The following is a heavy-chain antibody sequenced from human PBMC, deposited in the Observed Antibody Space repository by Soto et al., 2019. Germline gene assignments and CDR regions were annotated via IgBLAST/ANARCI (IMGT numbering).Heavy chain of an antibody. J-gene: IGHJ6*02. D-gene: IGHD2-21*02. CDR3: AICGGDCYSVPYYYYNYGMDV. CDR2: IIPIFGTA. CDR1: RCALSSYA. V-gene: IGHV1-69*13. Sequence: SVKVSCTVSRCALSSYAISWVRNAPGQGLEWMGGIIPIFGTANYAQKFQGRVTPTADESTSTAYMELSSLRSEDTAVYDCAICGGDCYSVPYYYYNYGMDVWGQGTTVTVSS.